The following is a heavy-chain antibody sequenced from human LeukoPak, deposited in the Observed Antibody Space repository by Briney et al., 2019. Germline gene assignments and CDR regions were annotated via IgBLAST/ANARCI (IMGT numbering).Heavy chain of an antibody. J-gene: IGHJ3*02. CDR1: GASTSHFY. Sequence: SETLSLSCTVSGASTSHFYWNWIRQPPGKGLEWIAYMHNSGSSKHSPSLKSRVTTSIDTSKNQFSLQLTSVTAADTAMYFCARSAEWLRNAFDIWGRGTLVTVSS. D-gene: IGHD5-12*01. V-gene: IGHV4-59*01. CDR2: MHNSGSS. CDR3: ARSAEWLRNAFDI.